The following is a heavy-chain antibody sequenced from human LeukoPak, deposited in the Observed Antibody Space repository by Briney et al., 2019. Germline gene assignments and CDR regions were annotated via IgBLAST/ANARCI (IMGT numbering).Heavy chain of an antibody. CDR2: ISWNGAST. Sequence: PGGPLRLSCAASGFIFDDYAMHWVRQAPGKGLEWVSLISWNGASTFYADSVKGRFTISRDNSKNSLYLQMHSLRVEDTALYYCAKWETVNGYFDLWGRSTPVTVAS. V-gene: IGHV3-43D*04. CDR1: GFIFDDYA. J-gene: IGHJ2*01. D-gene: IGHD1-26*01. CDR3: AKWETVNGYFDL.